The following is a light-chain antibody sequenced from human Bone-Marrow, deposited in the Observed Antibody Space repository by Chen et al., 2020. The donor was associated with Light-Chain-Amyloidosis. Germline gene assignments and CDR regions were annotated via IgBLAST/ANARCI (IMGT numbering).Light chain of an antibody. CDR2: DKT. V-gene: IGLV1-40*01. J-gene: IGLJ2*01. Sequence: QSVLTQPPSVSGAPGQTVLISCSGTSSNIGAGYDVHWYQQLPGAAPKLLCYDKTKRPSGVPDRFSGSKSGTSASLAIAGLQAEDEADYYCQSYDNSLNTAHVVFGGGTKVTVL. CDR1: SSNIGAGYD. CDR3: QSYDNSLNTAHVV.